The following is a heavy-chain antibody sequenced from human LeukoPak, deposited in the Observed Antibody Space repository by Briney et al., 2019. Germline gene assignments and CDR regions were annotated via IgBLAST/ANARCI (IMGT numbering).Heavy chain of an antibody. J-gene: IGHJ4*02. Sequence: SETLSLTCSVSGGSMRRYYWSWIRQPPGKQVEWIGYIYYSGSTNYNPSLKSRVTISIDTSKNQFSLKLTSVTAADTAVYYCARHSTAVPVAYRITMVRGVPHFDYWGQGTLVTVSS. D-gene: IGHD3-10*01. CDR1: GGSMRRYY. V-gene: IGHV4-59*08. CDR3: ARHSTAVPVAYRITMVRGVPHFDY. CDR2: IYYSGST.